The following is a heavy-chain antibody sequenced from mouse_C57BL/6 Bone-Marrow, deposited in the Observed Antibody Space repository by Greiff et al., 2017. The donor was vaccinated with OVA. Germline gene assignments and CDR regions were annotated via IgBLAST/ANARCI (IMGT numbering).Heavy chain of an antibody. CDR3: AKKGCAY. Sequence: QVQLKQSGPGLVQPSQSLSLTCTASGFSLTSYGVHWVRQSPGKGLEWLGVIWRGGSTDYNAAFMSRLSITKDNSKSHAFLKMNSLQAEDTAIYYGAKKGCAYWGQGTLVTVSA. CDR1: GFSLTSYG. D-gene: IGHD3-3*01. CDR2: IWRGGST. J-gene: IGHJ3*01. V-gene: IGHV2-5*01.